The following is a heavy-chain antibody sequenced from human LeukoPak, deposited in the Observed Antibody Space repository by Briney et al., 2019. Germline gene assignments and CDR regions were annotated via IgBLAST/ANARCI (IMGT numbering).Heavy chain of an antibody. J-gene: IGHJ4*02. D-gene: IGHD3-10*01. CDR3: ARVVRGSGSYQDY. V-gene: IGHV1-2*06. CDR2: INPNSGGT. Sequence: ASVKVSCKASGYTFTGYYMHWVRQAPGQGLEWMGRINPNSGGTNYAQKFQGRVTMTRDTSISTAYMELSRLRSDDTAVYYCARVVRGSGSYQDYWGQRTLVTVSS. CDR1: GYTFTGYY.